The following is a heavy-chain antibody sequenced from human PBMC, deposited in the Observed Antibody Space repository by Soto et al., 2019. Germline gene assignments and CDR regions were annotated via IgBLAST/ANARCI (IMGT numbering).Heavy chain of an antibody. Sequence: TLSLTCTVSGCSISSGGYYWSWIRQHPGKGLEWIGYIYYSGSTYYNPSLKSRVTISVDTSKNQFSLKLSSVTAADTAVYYCARAYYYDSSPPGYWGQGTLVTVSS. CDR1: GCSISSGGYY. V-gene: IGHV4-31*03. D-gene: IGHD3-22*01. CDR3: ARAYYYDSSPPGY. J-gene: IGHJ4*02. CDR2: IYYSGST.